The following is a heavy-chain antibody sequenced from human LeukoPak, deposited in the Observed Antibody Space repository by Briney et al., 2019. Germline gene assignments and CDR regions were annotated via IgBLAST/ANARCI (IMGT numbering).Heavy chain of an antibody. J-gene: IGHJ3*02. CDR3: AKGKVPAAILGAFDI. V-gene: IGHV3-23*01. CDR2: ISGSGGST. Sequence: GGSLRLSCAASGFTFSSYAMSWFRQAPGKGLEWVSAISGSGGSTYYADSVKGRFTISRDNSKNTLYLQMNNLRAEDTAVYYCAKGKVPAAILGAFDIWGQGTMVTVSS. D-gene: IGHD2-2*01. CDR1: GFTFSSYA.